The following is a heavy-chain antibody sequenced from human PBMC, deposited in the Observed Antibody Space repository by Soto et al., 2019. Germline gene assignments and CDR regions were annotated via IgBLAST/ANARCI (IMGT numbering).Heavy chain of an antibody. J-gene: IGHJ5*02. D-gene: IGHD3-3*01. Sequence: GGSLRLSCAASGFTFSSCSMTWVRQAPGKGLEWVSSISSNSEYIYHADSVKGRFTISRDNAKNSLYLQMNSLRAEDTAVYYCARENYDFWSGYYSGGWFDPWGQGTLVTVSS. V-gene: IGHV3-21*01. CDR2: ISSNSEYI. CDR3: ARENYDFWSGYYSGGWFDP. CDR1: GFTFSSCS.